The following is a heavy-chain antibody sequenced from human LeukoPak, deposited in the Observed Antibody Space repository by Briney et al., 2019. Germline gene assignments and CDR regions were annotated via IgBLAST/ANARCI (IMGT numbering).Heavy chain of an antibody. D-gene: IGHD6-19*01. CDR2: INHSGST. Sequence: PSETLSLTCAVYGGSFSGYYWSWIRQPPGKGLEWIGEINHSGSTNYNRSLKSRVTISVDTSKNQFSLKLSSVTAADTAVYYCARVIRADLDLVYSSGWFDYWGQGTLVTVSS. V-gene: IGHV4-34*01. CDR1: GGSFSGYY. CDR3: ARVIRADLDLVYSSGWFDY. J-gene: IGHJ4*02.